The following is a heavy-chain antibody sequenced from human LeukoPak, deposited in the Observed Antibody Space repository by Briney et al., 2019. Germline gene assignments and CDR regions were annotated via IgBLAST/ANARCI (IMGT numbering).Heavy chain of an antibody. CDR2: ISSSGSTI. Sequence: PGGSLRLSCAASGFTFSDYYRSWIRQAPGKGLEWVSYISSSGSTIYYADSVKGRFTISRDNAKNSLYLQMNSLRAEDTAVYYCARGYLEMATVFDYWGQGTLVTVSS. V-gene: IGHV3-11*04. CDR3: ARGYLEMATVFDY. CDR1: GFTFSDYY. J-gene: IGHJ4*02. D-gene: IGHD5-24*01.